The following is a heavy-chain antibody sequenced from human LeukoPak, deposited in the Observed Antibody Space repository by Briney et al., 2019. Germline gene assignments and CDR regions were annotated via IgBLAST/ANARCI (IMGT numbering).Heavy chain of an antibody. CDR2: INWNGGST. CDR3: ARAMTTGRGDHFDY. V-gene: IGHV3-20*01. J-gene: IGHJ4*02. Sequence: PGGSLRLSCAASGFTFDDYGMSWVRQAPGKGLEWVSGINWNGGSTGYADSVKGRFTISRDNAKNSLCLQMNSLRAEDTALYHCARAMTTGRGDHFDYWGQGTLVTVSS. D-gene: IGHD4-17*01. CDR1: GFTFDDYG.